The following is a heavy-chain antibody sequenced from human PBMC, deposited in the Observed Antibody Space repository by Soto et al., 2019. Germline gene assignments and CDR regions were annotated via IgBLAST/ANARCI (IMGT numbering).Heavy chain of an antibody. CDR3: ARHVLRFLDPGSDFDY. J-gene: IGHJ4*02. CDR2: IYPGDSNN. Sequence: PGESLNTYCKGSGYSFTSYWIGWGREMPGKGLEWMGIIYPGDSNNRYRPSFQGQVTISADKSISTAYLQWSSLKASDTAMYYCARHVLRFLDPGSDFDYWGQGTLVTVSS. V-gene: IGHV5-51*01. D-gene: IGHD3-3*01. CDR1: GYSFTSYW.